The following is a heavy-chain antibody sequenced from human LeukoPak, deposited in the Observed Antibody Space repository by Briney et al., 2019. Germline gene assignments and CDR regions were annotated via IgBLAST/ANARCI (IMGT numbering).Heavy chain of an antibody. CDR2: MNPNSGNT. CDR1: GYTFTSYD. D-gene: IGHD5-12*01. Sequence: ASVKVSCKASGYTFTSYDINWVRQATGQVLEWMGWMNPNSGNTGYAQKFQGRVTMTRNTSISTAYMELSSLRSEDTAVYYCAIWGRFQWLVDYWGQGTLVTVSS. CDR3: AIWGRFQWLVDY. V-gene: IGHV1-8*01. J-gene: IGHJ4*02.